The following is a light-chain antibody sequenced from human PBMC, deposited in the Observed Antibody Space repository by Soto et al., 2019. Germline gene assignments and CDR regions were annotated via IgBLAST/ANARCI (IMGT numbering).Light chain of an antibody. V-gene: IGKV1-5*03. Sequence: DIHMTQSPSTLSASVGDRVTITCRASQSITNWLAWYQQKPGKAPKLLIYKASSLESGVSSRFSGSGSGTEFTLTISSLQPDDFATYYCQQYNNYLRTFGQGTQVDIK. CDR3: QQYNNYLRT. CDR2: KAS. J-gene: IGKJ1*01. CDR1: QSITNW.